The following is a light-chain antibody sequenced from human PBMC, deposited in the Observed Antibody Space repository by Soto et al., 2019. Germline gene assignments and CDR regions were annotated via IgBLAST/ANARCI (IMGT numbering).Light chain of an antibody. J-gene: IGKJ1*01. Sequence: DIVMTQSPLSLPVTPGEPASISCRSSQSILHSNGYNYLDWYLQKPGQSPQLLSYLGSNRASGVPDRFSGSGSGTDFTLKISRVEAEDVGVYYCMQALQTPWTFGQGTKVEIK. CDR1: QSILHSNGYNY. CDR2: LGS. CDR3: MQALQTPWT. V-gene: IGKV2-28*01.